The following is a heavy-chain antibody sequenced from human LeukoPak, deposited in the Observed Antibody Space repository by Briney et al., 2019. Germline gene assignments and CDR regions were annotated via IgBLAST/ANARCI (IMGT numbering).Heavy chain of an antibody. CDR1: GGSVNSGNYY. J-gene: IGHJ4*02. CDR3: ARSSLSSIAARPRY. D-gene: IGHD6-6*01. Sequence: TTSETLSLTCTVSGGSVNSGNYYWTWIRQPAGKRLEWIGRIYTSGSTNYNPSLKSRVTISVDRSKNQFSLKLSSMTAADTAVYYCARSSLSSIAARPRYWGQGTLVTVSS. CDR2: IYTSGST. V-gene: IGHV4-61*02.